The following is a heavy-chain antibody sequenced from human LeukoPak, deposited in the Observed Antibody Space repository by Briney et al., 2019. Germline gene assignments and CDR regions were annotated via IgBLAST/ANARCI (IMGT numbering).Heavy chain of an antibody. CDR3: ATDGPMTTVTTLDY. CDR1: GYTFNTYG. J-gene: IGHJ4*02. V-gene: IGHV1-18*01. D-gene: IGHD4-17*01. CDR2: ISPYNGNT. Sequence: ASVKVSCKPYGYTFNTYGITWVRQAPGQGLEWMGWISPYNGNTIYAQKFQGRVTMTEDTSTDTAYMELSSLRSEDTAVYYCATDGPMTTVTTLDYWGQGTLVTVSS.